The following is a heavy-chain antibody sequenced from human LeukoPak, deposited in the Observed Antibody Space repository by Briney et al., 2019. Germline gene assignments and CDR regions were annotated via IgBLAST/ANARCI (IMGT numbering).Heavy chain of an antibody. CDR2: INPNSGGT. J-gene: IGHJ4*02. CDR1: GYTFTGYY. Sequence: ASVKVSCKASGYTFTGYYMHWVRQAPGQGLEWMGWINPNSGGTNYAQKFQGRVTMTRDTSISTAYMELSRLRSDDTAVYHCARVVDDYDYVWGSYRYGVSPGKYFDYWGQGTLVTVSS. D-gene: IGHD3-16*02. V-gene: IGHV1-2*02. CDR3: ARVVDDYDYVWGSYRYGVSPGKYFDY.